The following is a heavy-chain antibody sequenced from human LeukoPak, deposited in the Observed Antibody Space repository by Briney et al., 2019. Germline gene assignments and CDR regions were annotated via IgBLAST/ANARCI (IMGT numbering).Heavy chain of an antibody. J-gene: IGHJ3*02. CDR3: ARIPTNAVPSAHNGFDI. Sequence: SQTLSLTCTVSGGSISSGSYYWSWIRQPAGKGLEWIGRIYTSGSTNYNPSLKSRVTISVDTSKNQFSLKLSSVTAADTSIYYCARIPTNAVPSAHNGFDIWGQGTMLTVSS. V-gene: IGHV4-61*02. CDR2: IYTSGST. D-gene: IGHD6-19*01. CDR1: GGSISSGSYY.